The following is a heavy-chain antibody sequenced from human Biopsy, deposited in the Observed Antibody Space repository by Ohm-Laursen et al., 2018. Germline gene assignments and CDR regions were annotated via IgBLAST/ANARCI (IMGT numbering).Heavy chain of an antibody. Sequence: SSVKVSCKAPGGTFSNSGVNWVRQAPGQGLECLGGNIPILGTGNYAQKFQDRVTVAADTSTSTATMELRSLRSDDTAVYYCATKLTGYFHHWGQGILVIVSS. D-gene: IGHD3-9*01. CDR2: NIPILGTG. CDR3: ATKLTGYFHH. J-gene: IGHJ1*01. V-gene: IGHV1-69*06. CDR1: GGTFSNSG.